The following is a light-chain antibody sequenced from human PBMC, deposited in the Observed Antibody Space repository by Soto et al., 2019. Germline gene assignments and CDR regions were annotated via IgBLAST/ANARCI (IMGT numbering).Light chain of an antibody. CDR2: EVF. J-gene: IGLJ2*01. Sequence: QSVLTQPASVSGSPGQSITISCTGTSSDVGSYNLVSWYQQHPGKAPKLIIYEVFNRPLGVSDRFSGSKSDNTASLTISGLQAEDEADYYCSSYTSTSTLVFGGGTKLTVL. CDR3: SSYTSTSTLV. CDR1: SSDVGSYNL. V-gene: IGLV2-14*02.